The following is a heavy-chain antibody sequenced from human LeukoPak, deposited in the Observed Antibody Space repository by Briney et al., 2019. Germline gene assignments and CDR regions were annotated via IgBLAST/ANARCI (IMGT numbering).Heavy chain of an antibody. CDR2: IYHSGST. J-gene: IGHJ4*02. D-gene: IGHD1-26*01. CDR3: AGVGATTITFDY. CDR1: GYSISSGYY. Sequence: SETLSLTCTVSGYSISSGYYWGWIRQPPGKGLEWIGSIYHSGSTYYNPSLKSRVTISVDTSKNQFSLKLSSVTAADTAVYYCAGVGATTITFDYWGQGTLVTVSS. V-gene: IGHV4-38-2*02.